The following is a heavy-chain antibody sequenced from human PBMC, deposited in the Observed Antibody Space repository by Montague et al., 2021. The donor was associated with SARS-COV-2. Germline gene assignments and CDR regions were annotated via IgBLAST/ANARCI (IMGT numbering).Heavy chain of an antibody. V-gene: IGHV3-30*04. Sequence: SLRLSCAASGFNFDSYAMHWVRQAPGKGLEWVASVSLNEDNKDYADSVKGRFTISRDSFRNTVYLQMESLRPKDTAVYYCARDRWSIVSAGYLDYWGQGALVTVS. CDR3: ARDRWSIVSAGYLDY. J-gene: IGHJ4*02. CDR2: VSLNEDNK. D-gene: IGHD5/OR15-5a*01. CDR1: GFNFDSYA.